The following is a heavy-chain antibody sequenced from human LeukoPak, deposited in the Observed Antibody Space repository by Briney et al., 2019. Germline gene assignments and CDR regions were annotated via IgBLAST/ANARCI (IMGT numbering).Heavy chain of an antibody. D-gene: IGHD3-22*01. CDR3: ASSDYYDSSGYYPPHAFDI. CDR2: IYHSGST. Sequence: PSETLSLTCTVSGYSISSGYYRGWIRQPPGKGLEWIGSIYHSGSTYYNPSLKSRVTISVDTSKNQFSLKLSSVTAADTAVYYCASSDYYDSSGYYPPHAFDIWGQGTMVTVSS. V-gene: IGHV4-38-2*02. J-gene: IGHJ3*02. CDR1: GYSISSGYY.